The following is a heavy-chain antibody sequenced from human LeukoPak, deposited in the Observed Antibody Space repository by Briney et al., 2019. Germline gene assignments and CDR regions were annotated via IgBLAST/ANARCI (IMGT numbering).Heavy chain of an antibody. CDR1: GGSISGSSYY. CDR3: ARYDSSGFYLGKVDY. D-gene: IGHD3-22*01. Sequence: SETLSLTCTVSGGSISGSSYYWSWIRQPPGKGLEWIGSIYYSGSTYYNPSLKSRVTLSIDTSKNQFSLKLSSVTAADTAVYYCARYDSSGFYLGKVDYWGQGTLVTVSS. J-gene: IGHJ4*02. CDR2: IYYSGST. V-gene: IGHV4-39*01.